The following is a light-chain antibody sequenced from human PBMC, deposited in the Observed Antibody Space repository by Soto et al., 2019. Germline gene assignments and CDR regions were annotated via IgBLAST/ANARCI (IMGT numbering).Light chain of an antibody. CDR1: TSNIGYND. J-gene: IGLJ1*01. Sequence: QSVLTQPPSASGTPGQRVTISCSGSTSNIGYNDVNWYQQLPGTAPKVLIANNNHRPSGVPDRFSGSKSGTSASLAISGLQSDDEADYFCSTWDDSLNAYVFGAGTKLTVL. CDR3: STWDDSLNAYV. V-gene: IGLV1-44*01. CDR2: NNN.